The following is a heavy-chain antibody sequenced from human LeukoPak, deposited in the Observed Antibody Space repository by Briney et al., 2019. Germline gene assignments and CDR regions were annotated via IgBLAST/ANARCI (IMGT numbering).Heavy chain of an antibody. Sequence: GGSLRLSCAASGFTFSVAWMSWVRQAPGKGLEWVGRIKSRGDGETRDYAAPVKDRFIISRDDSKNTLYLQMNSLRTEDTAIYYCAAVGEWLSNAFNTWGQGTLVTVSA. CDR2: IKSRGDGETR. J-gene: IGHJ3*02. CDR1: GFTFSVAW. CDR3: AAVGEWLSNAFNT. D-gene: IGHD3-3*01. V-gene: IGHV3-15*01.